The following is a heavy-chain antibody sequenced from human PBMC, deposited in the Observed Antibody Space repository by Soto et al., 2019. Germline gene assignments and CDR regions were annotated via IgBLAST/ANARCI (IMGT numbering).Heavy chain of an antibody. CDR1: GGSISSNHW. CDR2: IYHSGRT. J-gene: IGHJ4*02. D-gene: IGHD1-1*01. CDR3: AGNNGRGASDS. Sequence: QVQLQESGPGLVKPSGTLSLTCAVSGGSISSNHWWSWVRQPPGKGLEWIGEIYHSGRTNYSPSLKSRVTISLYKCKNQFSLKLSSVTAADTAVYYCAGNNGRGASDSWRQGTLLTVSS. V-gene: IGHV4-4*02.